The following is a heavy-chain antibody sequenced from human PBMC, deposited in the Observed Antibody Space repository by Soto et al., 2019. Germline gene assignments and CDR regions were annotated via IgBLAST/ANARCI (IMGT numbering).Heavy chain of an antibody. Sequence: GGSLRLSCAASGFTFSSYAMSWVRQAPGKGLEWVSAISGSGGSTYYADSVKGRFTISRDNSKNTLYLQMNSLRAEDTAVYYCAKAYDFWSGYPSWGGYYYYMDVWGKGTTVTVSS. CDR3: AKAYDFWSGYPSWGGYYYYMDV. J-gene: IGHJ6*03. CDR2: ISGSGGST. V-gene: IGHV3-23*01. D-gene: IGHD3-3*01. CDR1: GFTFSSYA.